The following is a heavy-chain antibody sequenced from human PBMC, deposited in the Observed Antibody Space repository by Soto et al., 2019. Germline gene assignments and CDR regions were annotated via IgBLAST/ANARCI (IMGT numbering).Heavy chain of an antibody. CDR2: INPSGGST. D-gene: IGHD6-6*01. CDR3: ARFGGGWRRQLVPEGYFDY. J-gene: IGHJ4*02. V-gene: IGHV1-46*01. CDR1: GYTFTSYY. Sequence: QVQLVQSGAEVKKPGASVKVSCKASGYTFTSYYMHWVRQAPGQGLEWMGIINPSGGSTSYAQKFQGRVTMTRDTSTSTVYMELSSLRSEDTAVYYCARFGGGWRRQLVPEGYFDYWGQGTLVTVSS.